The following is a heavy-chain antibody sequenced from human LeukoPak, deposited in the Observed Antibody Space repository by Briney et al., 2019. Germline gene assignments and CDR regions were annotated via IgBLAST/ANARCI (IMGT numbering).Heavy chain of an antibody. CDR1: GFTFSSYA. V-gene: IGHV3-64*01. J-gene: IGHJ4*02. CDR3: ARGRIRADY. CDR2: ISGSGGST. Sequence: GGSLRLSCAASGFTFSSYAMSWVRQAPGKGLEWVSAISGSGGSTYYANSVKGRFTISRDNSKNTLYLQMGSLRAEDMAVYYCARGRIRADYWGQGTLVTVSS.